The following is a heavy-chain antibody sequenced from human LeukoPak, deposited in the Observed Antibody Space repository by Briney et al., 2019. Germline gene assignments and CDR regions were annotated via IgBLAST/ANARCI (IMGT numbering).Heavy chain of an antibody. J-gene: IGHJ4*02. D-gene: IGHD5-12*01. Sequence: ETLSLTCTVSGGSISSYYWSWVRQAPGKGLEWVSVIYSGGSTYYADSVRGRFTSSRDNSKNTLYLQMNSLRVEDTAVYYCAREDSGYDFEYWGQGTLVTVSS. CDR2: IYSGGST. V-gene: IGHV3-53*05. CDR3: AREDSGYDFEY. CDR1: GGSISSYY.